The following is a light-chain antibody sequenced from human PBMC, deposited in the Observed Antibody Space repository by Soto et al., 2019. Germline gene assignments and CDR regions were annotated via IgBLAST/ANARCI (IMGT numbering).Light chain of an antibody. Sequence: QSALTQPASVSGSPGQSITISCTGTSSDVGGYIYVSWYQQHPGKVPKLMIYEVFRRPSGISDRFSGSKSGNTASLTISGLQAEDEADYYCCSYTTTSTFVFGGGTKVTVL. J-gene: IGLJ2*01. CDR3: CSYTTTSTFV. CDR1: SSDVGGYIY. V-gene: IGLV2-14*03. CDR2: EVF.